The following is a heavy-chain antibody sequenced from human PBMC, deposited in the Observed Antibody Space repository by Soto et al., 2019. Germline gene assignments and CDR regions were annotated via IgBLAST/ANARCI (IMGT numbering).Heavy chain of an antibody. Sequence: EVQLLESGGGLVQPGGSLRLSCAASGFTFSSHAMSWVRQAPGKGLEWVSAISGSGGSTYYADSVKGRFTISRDNSKNTLYLQMNSLRAEDTAVYYCAKELTVTQTYYYYGMDVWGQGTTVTVSS. J-gene: IGHJ6*02. CDR2: ISGSGGST. V-gene: IGHV3-23*01. D-gene: IGHD4-17*01. CDR3: AKELTVTQTYYYYGMDV. CDR1: GFTFSSHA.